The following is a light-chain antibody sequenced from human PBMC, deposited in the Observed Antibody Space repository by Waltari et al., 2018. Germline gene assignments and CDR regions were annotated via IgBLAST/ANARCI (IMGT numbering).Light chain of an antibody. CDR2: GAS. CDR3: QHYSNWPLT. J-gene: IGKJ4*01. Sequence: EIVLTQSPGTLSLSQGERATLSGRASQSVRSNYLAWYQQNPGQAPRPLIYGASTRATGIPARFIGSGSGTEFTLSISSLQSEDFAVYYCQHYSNWPLTFGGGTKVEIK. V-gene: IGKV3-15*01. CDR1: QSVRSN.